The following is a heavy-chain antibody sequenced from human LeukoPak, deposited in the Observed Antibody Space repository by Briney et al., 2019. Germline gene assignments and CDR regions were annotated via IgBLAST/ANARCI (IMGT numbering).Heavy chain of an antibody. CDR2: INPNSGGT. CDR1: GYTFTGYY. Sequence: ASVKVSCTASGYTFTGYYMHWVRQAPGQGLEWMGWINPNSGGTNYAQKFQGWVTMTRDTSISTAYMELSRLRSDDTAVYYCARENPFTSCYDYWGQGTLVTVSS. D-gene: IGHD2-2*01. J-gene: IGHJ4*02. CDR3: ARENPFTSCYDY. V-gene: IGHV1-2*04.